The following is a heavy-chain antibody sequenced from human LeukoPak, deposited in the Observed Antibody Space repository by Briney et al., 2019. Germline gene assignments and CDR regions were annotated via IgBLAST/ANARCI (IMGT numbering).Heavy chain of an antibody. V-gene: IGHV3-23*05. CDR2: IGSSDSTT. J-gene: IGHJ4*02. CDR3: AKAPYYYGSGTPLGY. D-gene: IGHD3-10*01. Sequence: GGSLRLSCAASGFTFSSYGMSWVRQAPGKGLEWLSYIGSSDSTTHYADSVKGRFTISRDNAKNTLYLQMNSLRAEDTAVYYCAKAPYYYGSGTPLGYWDQGTLVTVSS. CDR1: GFTFSSYG.